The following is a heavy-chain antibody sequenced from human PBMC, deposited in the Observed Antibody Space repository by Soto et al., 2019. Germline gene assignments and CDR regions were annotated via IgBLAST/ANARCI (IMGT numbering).Heavy chain of an antibody. D-gene: IGHD6-13*01. J-gene: IGHJ6*02. CDR3: IWQQDFYYGKAV. Sequence: EVQLVESGGGLVTPGGSLRLSCTGISFSFSPAWDKWVRQAPGKGLEWVGRMKSYRGGGTTDYAATVQGRFTISRDDSKNTLYLQLNSLKFEDTALYFCIWQQDFYYGKAVWGQGTTVTVSS. CDR2: MKSYRGGGTT. V-gene: IGHV3-15*07. CDR1: SFSFSPAW.